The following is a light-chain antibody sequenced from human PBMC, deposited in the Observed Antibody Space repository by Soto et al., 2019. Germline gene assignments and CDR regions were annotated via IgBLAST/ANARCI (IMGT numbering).Light chain of an antibody. Sequence: DIQMTQSPSSLSASVEDRVTITCRASQGIRSYLAWYQQKPGKVPRLLIYGTSTLESGVPSRFSGSGSRTEFTLTISSLQPEDVATYYCQSYDGAPFTFGPGTKVDLK. J-gene: IGKJ3*01. CDR1: QGIRSY. V-gene: IGKV1-27*01. CDR3: QSYDGAPFT. CDR2: GTS.